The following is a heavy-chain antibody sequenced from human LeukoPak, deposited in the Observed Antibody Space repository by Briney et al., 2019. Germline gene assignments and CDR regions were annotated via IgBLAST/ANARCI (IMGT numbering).Heavy chain of an antibody. CDR1: GFPLSNYW. CDR2: MKEDGGEI. CDR3: ARDRGYSTFDN. D-gene: IGHD4-23*01. J-gene: IGHJ5*02. V-gene: IGHV3-7*01. Sequence: PGGSLRLSCAASGFPLSNYWMSWVRQAPGKGLEGVANMKEDGGEINYVDSVKGRFTISRDNAKNSLYLEMSSLRVDDTAVYYCARDRGYSTFDNWGQGTLVTVSS.